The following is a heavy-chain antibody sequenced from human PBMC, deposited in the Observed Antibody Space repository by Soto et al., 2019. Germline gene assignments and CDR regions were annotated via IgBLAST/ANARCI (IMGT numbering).Heavy chain of an antibody. D-gene: IGHD6-19*01. CDR1: GFTFSSYG. Sequence: GGSLRLSCAASGFTFSSYGMHWVRQAPGKGLEWVAVISYDGSNKYYADSVKGRFTISRDNSKNTLYLQMNSLRAEDTAVYYCAKXHRRGSGWDHLRTYYFDYWGQGTLVTV. V-gene: IGHV3-30*18. J-gene: IGHJ4*02. CDR3: AKXHRRGSGWDHLRTYYFDY. CDR2: ISYDGSNK.